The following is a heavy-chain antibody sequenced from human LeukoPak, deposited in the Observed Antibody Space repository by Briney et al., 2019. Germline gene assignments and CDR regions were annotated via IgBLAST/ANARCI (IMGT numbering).Heavy chain of an antibody. J-gene: IGHJ4*02. CDR2: ISSSSSTI. V-gene: IGHV3-48*02. D-gene: IGHD5-18*01. Sequence: GGSLRLSCAASGFTFSSYSMNWVRQAPGKGLEWVSYISSSSSTIYYADSVKGRFTISRDSAKNSLYLQMNSLRDEDTAVYYCARGYTAMVPDYFDYWGQGTLVTVSS. CDR3: ARGYTAMVPDYFDY. CDR1: GFTFSSYS.